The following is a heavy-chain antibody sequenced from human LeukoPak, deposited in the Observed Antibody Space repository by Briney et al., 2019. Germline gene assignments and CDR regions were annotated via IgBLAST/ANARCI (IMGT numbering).Heavy chain of an antibody. CDR2: ISWDGGST. V-gene: IGHV3-43D*04. J-gene: IGHJ4*02. CDR1: GFTFDDYA. D-gene: IGHD2-2*01. CDR3: AKDHCSSTSCYADY. Sequence: PGGSLRLFCAASGFTFDDYAMHWVRQAPGKGLEWVSLISWDGGSTYYADSVKGRFTISRDNSKNSLYLQMNSLRAEDTALYYCAKDHCSSTSCYADYWGQGTLVTVSS.